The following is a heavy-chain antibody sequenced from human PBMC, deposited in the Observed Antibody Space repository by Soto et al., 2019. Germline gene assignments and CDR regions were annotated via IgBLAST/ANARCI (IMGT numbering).Heavy chain of an antibody. CDR1: GGSFSGYY. Sequence: KSSETLSLTCAVYGGSFSGYYWSWIRQPPGKGLEWIGEINHSGSTHYNPSLKSRVTISVDTSKNQFSLKLSSVTAADTAVYYCPYSTSSGGDFFDYWGQGALVTVSS. D-gene: IGHD6-6*01. CDR2: INHSGST. V-gene: IGHV4-34*01. J-gene: IGHJ4*02. CDR3: PYSTSSGGDFFDY.